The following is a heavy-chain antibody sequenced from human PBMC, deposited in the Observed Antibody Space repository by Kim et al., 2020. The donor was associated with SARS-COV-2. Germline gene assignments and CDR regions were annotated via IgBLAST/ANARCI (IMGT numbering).Heavy chain of an antibody. Sequence: ASVKVSCKASGYTFTSYGISWVRQAPGQGLEWMGWISAYNGNTNYAQKPQGRVTMTTDTSTSTAYMELRSLRSDDTAVYYCARWITMVRGVIIPTNYFDYGGQGPVVTVPS. J-gene: IGHJ4*02. V-gene: IGHV1-18*01. CDR1: GYTFTSYG. D-gene: IGHD3-10*01. CDR3: ARWITMVRGVIIPTNYFDY. CDR2: ISAYNGNT.